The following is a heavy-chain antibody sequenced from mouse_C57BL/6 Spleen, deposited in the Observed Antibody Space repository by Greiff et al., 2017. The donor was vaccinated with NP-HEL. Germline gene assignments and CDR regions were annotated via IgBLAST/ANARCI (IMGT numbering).Heavy chain of an antibody. J-gene: IGHJ1*03. Sequence: QVQLQQSGAELVRPGTSVKVSCKASGYAFTNYLIEWVKQRPGQGLEWIGVINPGSGGTNYNEKFKGKATLTADKSSSTAYMQLSSLTSEDSAVYFCARRYSNSNWYFDVWGTGTTVTVSS. CDR2: INPGSGGT. V-gene: IGHV1-54*01. CDR3: ARRYSNSNWYFDV. D-gene: IGHD2-5*01. CDR1: GYAFTNYL.